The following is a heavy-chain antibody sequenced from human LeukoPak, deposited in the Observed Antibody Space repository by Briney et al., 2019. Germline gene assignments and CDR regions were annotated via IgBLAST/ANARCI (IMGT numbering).Heavy chain of an antibody. CDR2: ISAYNGNT. D-gene: IGHD5-12*01. V-gene: IGHV1-18*01. CDR3: ARGRSIVATTLDYYYYMDV. CDR1: GYTFTSYV. J-gene: IGHJ6*03. Sequence: ASVKVSCKASGYTFTSYVISWGRQAPGQGLEWMGWISAYNGNTNYAQKLQGRVTMTTDTSTTTAYMELRSLRSDDPAVYYCARGRSIVATTLDYYYYMDVWGKGTTVTVSS.